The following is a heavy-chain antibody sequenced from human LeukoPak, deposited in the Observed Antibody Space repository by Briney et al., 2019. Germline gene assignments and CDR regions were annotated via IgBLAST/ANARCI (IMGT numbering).Heavy chain of an antibody. Sequence: ASVKVSCKASGYTFTSYHITWVRQAPGQGLEWMGWISGYNGNTNYAQKFQGRVPMTPDTSTSTAYMELRSLRSDDTAVYFCARVSPNRRISYGYQNWFDPWGQGTLVSVSS. CDR2: ISGYNGNT. CDR3: ARVSPNRRISYGYQNWFDP. V-gene: IGHV1-18*01. D-gene: IGHD5-18*01. CDR1: GYTFTSYH. J-gene: IGHJ5*02.